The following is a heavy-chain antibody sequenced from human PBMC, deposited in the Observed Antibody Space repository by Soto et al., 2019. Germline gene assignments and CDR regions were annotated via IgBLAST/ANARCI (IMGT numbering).Heavy chain of an antibody. J-gene: IGHJ5*02. CDR2: INSDGSST. Sequence: EVQLVETGGGLVQPGGSLRLSCAASGFTFSSYWMHWVRQAPGKGLVWVSRINSDGSSTSYADSVKGRFTISRDNAKNTLYLQMNSLRAEDPAVYYCARDHVVSRNWFDPWGQGTLVTVSS. CDR1: GFTFSSYW. D-gene: IGHD2-21*01. CDR3: ARDHVVSRNWFDP. V-gene: IGHV3-74*01.